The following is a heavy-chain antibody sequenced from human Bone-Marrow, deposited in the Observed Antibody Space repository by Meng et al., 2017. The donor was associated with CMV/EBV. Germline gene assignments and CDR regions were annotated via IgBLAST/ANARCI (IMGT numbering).Heavy chain of an antibody. CDR1: GFTVSSNY. D-gene: IGHD2-21*01. J-gene: IGHJ6*02. CDR3: ASIRDYGMDV. CDR2: IYSGGST. V-gene: IGHV3-53*01. Sequence: GESLKISCAASGFTVSSNYMSWVRQAPGKGLEWVSVIYSGGSTYYADSVKGRFTISRDNSKNTLYLQMNSLRAEDTAVYYCASIRDYGMDVWGQGPTVTVSS.